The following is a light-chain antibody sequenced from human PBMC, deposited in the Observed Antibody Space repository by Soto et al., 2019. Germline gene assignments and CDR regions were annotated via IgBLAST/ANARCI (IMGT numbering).Light chain of an antibody. J-gene: IGKJ3*01. V-gene: IGKV1-12*01. CDR1: QGITTW. Sequence: DIQMPQSPSSVSASVGDRVAIICRASQGITTWLARYQQKPGKAPKLVIYAASTLESGVPSRFRGSGYGTEFTLTISSLQPEDFATYFCQQVYTFPFTFGPGTKVDVK. CDR2: AAS. CDR3: QQVYTFPFT.